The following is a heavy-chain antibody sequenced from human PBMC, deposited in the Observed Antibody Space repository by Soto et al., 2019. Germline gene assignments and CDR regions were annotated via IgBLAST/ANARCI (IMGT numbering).Heavy chain of an antibody. Sequence: PSETLSLTCTVSGGSISGYYWSWIRRPPGKGLEWIGYIYYSGSPSYNPSLRSRLTISLDTSKNQFSLRLTSVTAADTAVYYCARSVFPWGQGTLVTSPQ. CDR3: ARSVFP. CDR2: IYYSGSP. J-gene: IGHJ5*02. V-gene: IGHV4-59*01. CDR1: GGSISGYY.